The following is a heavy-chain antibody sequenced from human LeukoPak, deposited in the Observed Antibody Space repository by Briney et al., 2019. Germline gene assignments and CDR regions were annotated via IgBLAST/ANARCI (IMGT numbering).Heavy chain of an antibody. D-gene: IGHD6-19*01. CDR3: AKATYSSGWYGIDY. CDR2: ISYDGSNK. V-gene: IGHV3-30*18. CDR1: GFPFSSYG. Sequence: GTSLRLSCAASGFPFSSYGIHWVRQAPGKGLEWVAVISYDGSNKYYADSVKGRFTISRDNSKNTLYLQMNSLRAEDTAVYYCAKATYSSGWYGIDYWGQGTLVTVSS. J-gene: IGHJ4*02.